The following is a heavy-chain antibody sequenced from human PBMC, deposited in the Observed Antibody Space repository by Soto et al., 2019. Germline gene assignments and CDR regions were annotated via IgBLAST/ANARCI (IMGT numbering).Heavy chain of an antibody. CDR2: ISAYNGNT. D-gene: IGHD3-9*01. J-gene: IGHJ4*02. Sequence: QVQLVQSGAEVKKPGASVKVSCKASGYTFTSYGISWVRQAPGQGLEWMGWISAYNGNTNYAQKLQGRVTMTTDTSTITAYMEVRSLRSDDTAVYYCARSPSHGGYYDILTGYYDYWGQGTLVTVSS. CDR1: GYTFTSYG. V-gene: IGHV1-18*01. CDR3: ARSPSHGGYYDILTGYYDY.